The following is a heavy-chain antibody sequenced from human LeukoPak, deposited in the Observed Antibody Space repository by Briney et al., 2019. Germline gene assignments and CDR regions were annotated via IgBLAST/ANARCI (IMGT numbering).Heavy chain of an antibody. Sequence: PSETLSLTCTVSGGSISSGGEYWSRIRHLPEKGLEWIGYVYYSGSTYYNPSLESRITMSVDTSENQFSLKLTSVTAADTAVYYCAREKTAYYYDRSGFSEGAFDVWGQGTMVTVSS. D-gene: IGHD3-22*01. CDR1: GGSISSGGEY. J-gene: IGHJ3*01. CDR2: VYYSGST. V-gene: IGHV4-31*03. CDR3: AREKTAYYYDRSGFSEGAFDV.